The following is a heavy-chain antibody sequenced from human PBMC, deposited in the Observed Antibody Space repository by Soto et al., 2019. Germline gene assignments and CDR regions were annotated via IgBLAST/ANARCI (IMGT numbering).Heavy chain of an antibody. Sequence: QVQLQQWGAGLLKPSETLSLTCAVYGGSFSGYYWSWIRQPPGKGLEWIGEINHSGSTNYNPSLKSRVTISVDTSKNQFARKLSSVTAADTAVYYCARGLLVPADPPYVMSRPFDYWGQGTLVTVSS. CDR3: ARGLLVPADPPYVMSRPFDY. CDR2: INHSGST. J-gene: IGHJ4*02. D-gene: IGHD2-2*01. CDR1: GGSFSGYY. V-gene: IGHV4-34*01.